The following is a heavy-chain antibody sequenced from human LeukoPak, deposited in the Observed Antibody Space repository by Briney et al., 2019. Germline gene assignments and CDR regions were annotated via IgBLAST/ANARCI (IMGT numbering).Heavy chain of an antibody. CDR2: ISTSSSYI. V-gene: IGHV3-21*01. D-gene: IGHD6-19*01. CDR3: ARGASVVAGNDNAFDI. CDR1: GFAFSSYS. J-gene: IGHJ3*02. Sequence: GGSLRLSCAASGFAFSSYSMNWVRQAPGKGLEWVSSISTSSSYIYYADSVKGRFTISRDNARNSLYLQMNSLRAEDTAVYYCARGASVVAGNDNAFDIWGQGTMVTVSS.